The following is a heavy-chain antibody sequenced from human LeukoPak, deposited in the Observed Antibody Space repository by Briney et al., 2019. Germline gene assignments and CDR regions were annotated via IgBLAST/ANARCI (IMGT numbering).Heavy chain of an antibody. CDR1: GFTFNSYS. D-gene: IGHD4-23*01. V-gene: IGHV3-21*01. Sequence: GGSLRLSCAASGFTFNSYSMNWVRQAPGKGLEWVSSIRMSSRYMYYAESVKGRFTISRENAKNSLYLEMNSLRAEATAVYYCARDLYGGTGRDYWGQGTLVTVSS. CDR3: ARDLYGGTGRDY. J-gene: IGHJ4*02. CDR2: IRMSSRYM.